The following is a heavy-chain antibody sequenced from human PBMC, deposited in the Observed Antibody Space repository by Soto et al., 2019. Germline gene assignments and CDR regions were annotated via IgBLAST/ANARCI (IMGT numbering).Heavy chain of an antibody. CDR3: AKDVVVGATTGLGDYYYYYGMDV. D-gene: IGHD1-26*01. Sequence: LRLSCAASGFTFSSYCMHWVRQAPCKGLEWVAVISYDGSNKYYADSVKGRFTISRDNSKNTLYLQMNSLRAEDTAVYYCAKDVVVGATTGLGDYYYYYGMDVWGQGTTVTVSS. CDR1: GFTFSSYC. V-gene: IGHV3-30*18. CDR2: ISYDGSNK. J-gene: IGHJ6*02.